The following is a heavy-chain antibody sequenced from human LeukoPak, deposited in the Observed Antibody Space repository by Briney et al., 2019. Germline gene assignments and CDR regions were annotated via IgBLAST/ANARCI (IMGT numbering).Heavy chain of an antibody. Sequence: SETLSLTRAVSGYSISSGYYWGWIRQPPGKGLEWIGSIYHSGGTYYNPSLKSRVTISVDTSKNQFSLKLSSVTAADTAVYYCARVGSGYDLFDYWGQGTLVTVSS. V-gene: IGHV4-38-2*01. J-gene: IGHJ4*02. D-gene: IGHD5-12*01. CDR2: IYHSGGT. CDR3: ARVGSGYDLFDY. CDR1: GYSISSGYY.